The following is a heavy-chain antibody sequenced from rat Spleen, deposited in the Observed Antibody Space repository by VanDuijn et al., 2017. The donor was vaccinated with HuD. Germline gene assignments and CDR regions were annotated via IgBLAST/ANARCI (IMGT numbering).Heavy chain of an antibody. CDR1: GFTYSNYV. J-gene: IGHJ2*01. V-gene: IGHV5-25*01. CDR2: ISTGGGNT. CDR3: AKDRVRGTSPYYFDY. D-gene: IGHD4-3*01. Sequence: EVQLVESGGGLVQPGRSLKLSCAASGFTYSNYVMAWVRQAPTKGLEWVASISTGGGNTYYRDSVKGRFTISRDNAESSLYLQMDSLRSEDTSTYYCAKDRVRGTSPYYFDYWGQGVMVTVSS.